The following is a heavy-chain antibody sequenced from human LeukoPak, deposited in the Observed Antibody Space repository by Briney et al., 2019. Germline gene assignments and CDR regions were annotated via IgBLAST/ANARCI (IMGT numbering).Heavy chain of an antibody. CDR3: AKGDFDWLTPNWFDP. CDR1: GFTFSSYG. V-gene: IGHV3-30*18. Sequence: GGSLRLFCAASGFTFSSYGMHWVRQAPGRGLEWVAVISYDGSNKYYADSVKGRFTISRDNSKNTLYLQMNSLRAEDTAVYYCAKGDFDWLTPNWFDPWGQGTLVTVSS. J-gene: IGHJ5*02. CDR2: ISYDGSNK. D-gene: IGHD3-9*01.